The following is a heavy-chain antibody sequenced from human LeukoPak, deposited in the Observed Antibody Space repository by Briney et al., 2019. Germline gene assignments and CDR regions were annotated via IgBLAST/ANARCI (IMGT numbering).Heavy chain of an antibody. CDR1: GFTFSSYS. D-gene: IGHD2-2*01. V-gene: IGHV3-48*04. CDR2: ISKSSDRI. J-gene: IGHJ4*02. Sequence: GGSLRLSCAASGFTFSSYSMNWVRQAPGKGLEWVSYISKSSDRIYHANSVKGRFTISRDNAKNSLYLQMDSLRAEDTAVYYCARDLLNDEGSSYFFDQWGQGTLVTVSS. CDR3: ARDLLNDEGSSYFFDQ.